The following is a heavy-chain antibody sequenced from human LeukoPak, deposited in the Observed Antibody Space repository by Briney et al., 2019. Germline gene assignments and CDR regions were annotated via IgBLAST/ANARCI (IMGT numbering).Heavy chain of an antibody. CDR3: AKDLSYYYDSSGPLGMDV. D-gene: IGHD3-22*01. CDR1: GFTFSSYA. J-gene: IGHJ6*02. V-gene: IGHV3-23*01. Sequence: GGSLRLSCAASGFTFSSYAMSWVRQAPGKGLEWVSAISGSGGSTYYADSVKGRFTISRDNSKNTLYLQMNSLRAEDTAVYYCAKDLSYYYDSSGPLGMDVWGQGTTVTVSS. CDR2: ISGSGGST.